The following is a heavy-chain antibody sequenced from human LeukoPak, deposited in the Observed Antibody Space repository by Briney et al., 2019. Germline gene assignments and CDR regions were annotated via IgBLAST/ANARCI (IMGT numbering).Heavy chain of an antibody. V-gene: IGHV1-2*02. CDR3: ARWESSSGAFDI. D-gene: IGHD6-6*01. CDR1: GYTFTGYY. J-gene: IGHJ3*02. Sequence: VASVKVSCKASGYTFTGYYMHWVRQAPGQGLEWMGWINPNSGGTNYAQKFQGRVTMTRDTSISTAYMELSRLRSDDTAVYYCARWESSSGAFDIWGQGTMVTVSS. CDR2: INPNSGGT.